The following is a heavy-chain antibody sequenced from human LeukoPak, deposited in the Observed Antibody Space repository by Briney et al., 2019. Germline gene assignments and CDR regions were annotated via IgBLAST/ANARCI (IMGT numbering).Heavy chain of an antibody. D-gene: IGHD3-3*01. CDR2: ISYDGRDK. Sequence: GGSLRLSCAASGFTFSSYAMHWVRQAPGKGPEWVAVISYDGRDKYSADSVKARFTISRDNSKNTLYLQMNSLRAEDTAVYYCARDPGGRSADYYFDCWGQGTLVTVSS. V-gene: IGHV3-30*04. CDR3: ARDPGGRSADYYFDC. J-gene: IGHJ4*02. CDR1: GFTFSSYA.